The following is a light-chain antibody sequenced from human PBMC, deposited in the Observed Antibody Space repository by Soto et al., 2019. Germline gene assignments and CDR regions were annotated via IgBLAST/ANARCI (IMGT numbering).Light chain of an antibody. CDR2: EVS. J-gene: IGLJ1*01. V-gene: IGLV2-8*01. CDR3: SSYAGSNNPFV. CDR1: SSDVGGYNY. Sequence: QSALTQPPSASGSPGQSVSISCTGTSSDVGGYNYVSWYQQHPGKAPKLMIYEVSKRPSGVPDRFSGSKSGNTASLTVSGLQAEDEADYDCSSYAGSNNPFVFGTGTKVTGL.